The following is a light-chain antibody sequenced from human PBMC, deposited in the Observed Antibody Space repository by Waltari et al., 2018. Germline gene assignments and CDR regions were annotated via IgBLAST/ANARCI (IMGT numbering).Light chain of an antibody. CDR1: QSVGDY. CDR3: QQRSNWPPAIT. J-gene: IGKJ5*01. Sequence: EIVLTQSPVTLSLSPGERATLSCRASQSVGDYLFWYRQRPGQAPRLLIYDVSKRATGIPDRVSGSGSETDFTLTINSLEPEDTAIYFCQQRSNWPPAITFGQGTRLQI. V-gene: IGKV3-11*01. CDR2: DVS.